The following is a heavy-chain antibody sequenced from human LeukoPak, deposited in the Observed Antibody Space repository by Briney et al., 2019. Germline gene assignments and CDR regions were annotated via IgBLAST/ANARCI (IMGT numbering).Heavy chain of an antibody. CDR3: AKASVIVASPLDY. CDR1: GFSFSTYA. Sequence: PGGSLRLSCAASGFSFSTYAMSWVRQAPGKGLEWVSGMSGSGDYTYYTDSVKGRFTISRDNSKSTLYLQMNSLRAEDTAVYYCAKASVIVASPLDYRGQGTLVTVSS. CDR2: MSGSGDYT. V-gene: IGHV3-23*01. D-gene: IGHD5-12*01. J-gene: IGHJ4*02.